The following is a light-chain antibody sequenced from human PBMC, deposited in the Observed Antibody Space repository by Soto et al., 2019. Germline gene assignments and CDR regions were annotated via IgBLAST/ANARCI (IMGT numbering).Light chain of an antibody. CDR1: SGHSSYI. V-gene: IGLV4-60*02. CDR3: ETWDFNPRV. CDR2: LEGSGSY. Sequence: QPVLTQSSSASASLGSSVKLTCTLSSGHSSYIIAWHQQQPGKAPRYLMKLEGSGSYNKGSEVPDRFSGSSSGADRYLTISNLQFEDEADYYCETWDFNPRVFGGGTKLTVL. J-gene: IGLJ3*02.